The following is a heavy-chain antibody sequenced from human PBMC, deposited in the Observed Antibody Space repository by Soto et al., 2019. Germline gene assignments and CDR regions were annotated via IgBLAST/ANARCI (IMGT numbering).Heavy chain of an antibody. J-gene: IGHJ6*02. CDR3: ASRKGGGAGYYYYGMDV. V-gene: IGHV1-18*01. D-gene: IGHD2-15*01. CDR2: ISPYNGNT. CDR1: GYTFSSDG. Sequence: ASVKVSCKASGYTFSSDGISWVRQAPGQGLEWMGWISPYNGNTNYAQKLQGRVTMTADTSTSTAYMELSSLRSEDTAVYYCASRKGGGAGYYYYGMDVWGQGTTVTVSS.